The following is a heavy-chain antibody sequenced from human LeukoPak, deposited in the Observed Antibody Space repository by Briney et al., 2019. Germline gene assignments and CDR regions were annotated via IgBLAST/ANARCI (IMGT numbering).Heavy chain of an antibody. Sequence: PSETLSLTCTVSGGSFNNYYWSWIRQPPGKGLEWIGYIYYSGGTNYNPSLKGRVTLSIDTSKNQFSLKMNSVTAADTAVYYCARADYSILDYYYYMDVWGKGTTVTVSS. J-gene: IGHJ6*03. V-gene: IGHV4-59*01. D-gene: IGHD2-2*01. CDR2: IYYSGGT. CDR3: ARADYSILDYYYYMDV. CDR1: GGSFNNYY.